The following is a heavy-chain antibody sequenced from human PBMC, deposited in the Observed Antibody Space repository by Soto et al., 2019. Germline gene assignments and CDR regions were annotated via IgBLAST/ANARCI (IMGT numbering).Heavy chain of an antibody. Sequence: QVQLVQSGPEMKKPGASVKLSCKASGYTFTTYSMHWVRQAPGQRLEWMGWIHAGNGNTEHSQKFQGRVTITRDTSASTAYLELGSLRSEETAVYYCARAACSSTSCYNYYAYGMDVWGQGTAVTVS. CDR3: ARAACSSTSCYNYYAYGMDV. D-gene: IGHD2-2*01. CDR1: GYTFTTYS. V-gene: IGHV1-3*01. CDR2: IHAGNGNT. J-gene: IGHJ6*02.